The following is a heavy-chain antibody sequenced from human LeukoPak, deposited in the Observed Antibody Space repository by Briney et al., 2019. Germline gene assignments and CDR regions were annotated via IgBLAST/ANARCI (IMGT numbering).Heavy chain of an antibody. V-gene: IGHV4-59*02. CDR3: ARAIGGLLSQGFDY. CDR1: GGSVSSYY. CDR2: ISYAVNT. D-gene: IGHD3-10*01. J-gene: IGHJ4*02. Sequence: SETLSLTCTVSGGSVSSYYWTWIRQPPGKGLEWIGYISYAVNTYYTPSLKSRVTISVDMSKNQFSLKLSSVTAADTAVYYCARAIGGLLSQGFDYWGQGTLVTVSS.